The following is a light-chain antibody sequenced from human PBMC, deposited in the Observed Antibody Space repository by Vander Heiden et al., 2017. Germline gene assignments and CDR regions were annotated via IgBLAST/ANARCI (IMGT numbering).Light chain of an antibody. V-gene: IGLV2-14*01. CDR1: SSDVGAHHY. CDR2: VVS. Sequence: QSSLTQPASVSGSLEQPTPISSPGTSSDVGAHHYVSWYQQQPGKAPKLMIYVVSNRPSGVSNRFSGSKSGNTASLTISGLQAEDEADYDCSSYTSSSTLEVVVGGGTKLTVL. CDR3: SSYTSSSTLEVV. J-gene: IGLJ2*01.